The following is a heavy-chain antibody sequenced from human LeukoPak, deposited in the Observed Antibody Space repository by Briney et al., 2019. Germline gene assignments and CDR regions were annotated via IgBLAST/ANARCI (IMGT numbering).Heavy chain of an antibody. Sequence: PSETLSLTCTVSGGSISSYYWSWIRQPPGKGLEWIGYIYYSGSTNYNPSLMSRVTISVDTSKNQFSLKLSSVTAADTAVYYCARLGYCSGGSCNYYYYGMDVRGQGTTVTASS. CDR3: ARLGYCSGGSCNYYYYGMDV. V-gene: IGHV4-59*08. CDR2: IYYSGST. CDR1: GGSISSYY. J-gene: IGHJ6*02. D-gene: IGHD2-15*01.